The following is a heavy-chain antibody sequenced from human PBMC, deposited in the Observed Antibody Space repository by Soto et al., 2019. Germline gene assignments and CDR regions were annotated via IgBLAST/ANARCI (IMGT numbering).Heavy chain of an antibody. V-gene: IGHV3-30-3*01. CDR1: GFTFSTYP. CDR3: ASGRAVDV. CDR2: ISYDGSDQ. J-gene: IGHJ6*02. Sequence: QVPLVESGGGVVQPGTSLRLSCAASGFTFSTYPMHWVRQAPDKGLEGVAVISYDGSDQYYADSVKGRFTISRDNSKSTLYLQLSSVRGGDTAVYYCASGRAVDVWGQGTTVTVSS.